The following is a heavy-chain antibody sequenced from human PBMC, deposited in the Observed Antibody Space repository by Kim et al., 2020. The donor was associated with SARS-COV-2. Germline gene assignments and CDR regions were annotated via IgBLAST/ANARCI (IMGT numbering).Heavy chain of an antibody. V-gene: IGHV3-15*01. CDR1: GFSCSNAW. CDR2: IKSKIDGGTT. J-gene: IGHJ4*02. D-gene: IGHD3-10*01. CDR3: STLIGYYGSGSYYRSNDY. Sequence: GGSLRLSCAASGFSCSNAWMTWVRQAPGKGLEWVGRIKSKIDGGTTDYAAPVKGRFTISRDDSKNTLYLQMNSLKTEDTAVYYCSTLIGYYGSGSYYRSNDYWGQGALVTVSP.